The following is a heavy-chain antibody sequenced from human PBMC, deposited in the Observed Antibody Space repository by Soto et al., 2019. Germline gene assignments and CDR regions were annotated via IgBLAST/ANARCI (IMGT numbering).Heavy chain of an antibody. CDR3: AAILGVDV. D-gene: IGHD3-16*01. CDR2: IKKDGSEK. CDR1: GFTFSNYW. V-gene: IGHV3-7*05. J-gene: IGHJ6*02. Sequence: EVQLVESGGGLVQPGGSLRLSCAVSGFTFSNYWMSWVRQAPGKGLEWVANIKKDGSEKYYVDSVKGRVIIPRDNGKKSLYPQMNDLSAEDPAVYYCAAILGVDVWGQGTTVTVSS.